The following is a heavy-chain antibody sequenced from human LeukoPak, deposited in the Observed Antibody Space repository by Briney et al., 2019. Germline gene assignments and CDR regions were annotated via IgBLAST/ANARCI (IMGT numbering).Heavy chain of an antibody. V-gene: IGHV3-23*01. CDR1: GFTFSSYA. D-gene: IGHD3-22*01. CDR2: ISGSGGST. J-gene: IGHJ6*02. CDR3: AKVSSSGYKDYNYYYYGMDV. Sequence: GGSLRLSCTASGFTFSSYAMSWVRQAPGKGLEWVSAISGSGGSTYYADSVKGRFTISRDNSKNTLYLQMNSLRAEDTAVYYCAKVSSSGYKDYNYYYYGMDVWGQGTTVTVSS.